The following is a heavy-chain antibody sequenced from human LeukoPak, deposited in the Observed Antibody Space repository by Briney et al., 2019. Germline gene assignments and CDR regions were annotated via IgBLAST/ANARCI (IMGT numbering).Heavy chain of an antibody. CDR3: ASGGIAVAGRNWFDP. J-gene: IGHJ5*02. D-gene: IGHD6-19*01. V-gene: IGHV6-1*01. CDR1: GDSVSSNSAA. Sequence: SQTLSLTCAISGDSVSSNSAAWSWIRQSPSRGLEWLGRTYYRSKWYNDYAVSVKSRIIINPDTSKNQFSLQLSSVTPEDTAVYYCASGGIAVAGRNWFDPWGQGTLVTVSS. CDR2: TYYRSKWYN.